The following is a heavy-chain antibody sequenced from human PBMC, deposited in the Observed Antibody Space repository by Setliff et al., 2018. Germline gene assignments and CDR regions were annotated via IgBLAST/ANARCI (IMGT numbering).Heavy chain of an antibody. CDR1: GFTFSSYG. Sequence: PGGSLRLSCAASGFTFSSYGMHWVRQAPGKGLEWVAVISYDGSLEFYADSVKGRFTISRDNPRNKVYLQLDSLRVEDTALYYCAKQLSNFVYYFFMDVWGKGTTVTVSS. V-gene: IGHV3-30*18. J-gene: IGHJ6*03. D-gene: IGHD6-13*01. CDR3: AKQLSNFVYYFFMDV. CDR2: ISYDGSLE.